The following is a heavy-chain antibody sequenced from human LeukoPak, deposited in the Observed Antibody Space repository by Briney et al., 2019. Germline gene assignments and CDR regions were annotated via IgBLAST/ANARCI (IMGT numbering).Heavy chain of an antibody. CDR1: GGSISSYY. Sequence: SETLSLTCTVSGGSISSYYWSWIRQPPGKGLEWIGYIYYSGSTNYNPSLKSRVAISVDTSKNQFSLKLSSVTAADTAVYYCARGRLDIVATTPHFDYWGQGTLVTVSS. CDR2: IYYSGST. D-gene: IGHD5-12*01. J-gene: IGHJ4*02. CDR3: ARGRLDIVATTPHFDY. V-gene: IGHV4-59*08.